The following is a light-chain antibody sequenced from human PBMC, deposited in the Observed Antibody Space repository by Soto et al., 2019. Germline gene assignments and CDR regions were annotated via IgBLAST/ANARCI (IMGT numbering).Light chain of an antibody. V-gene: IGLV2-11*01. CDR2: DVS. J-gene: IGLJ1*01. CDR3: CSFAGSYTFYV. Sequence: QSALTQPRSLSGSPGQSVTISCTGTSSDVGGYNYVSWYQQHPDKAPKLMIYDVSKRPSGVPDRFSGSKSGNTASLTISGLQAEDEADYYCCSFAGSYTFYVFGTGTKVTVL. CDR1: SSDVGGYNY.